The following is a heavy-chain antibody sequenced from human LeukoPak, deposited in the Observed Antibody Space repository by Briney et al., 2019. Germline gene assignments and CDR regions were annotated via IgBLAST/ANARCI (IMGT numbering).Heavy chain of an antibody. D-gene: IGHD3-22*01. J-gene: IGHJ3*02. V-gene: IGHV5-51*01. CDR1: GYSFTSYW. CDR3: ARQGRYYYDSSGYASESDAFDI. Sequence: GESLKISCKGSGYSFTSYWIGWVRQMPGKGLEWMGIIYPGDSDTRYSPSFQGQVTISADKSISTAYLQWSSLKASDTAMYYCARQGRYYYDSSGYASESDAFDIWGQGTMVTVSS. CDR2: IYPGDSDT.